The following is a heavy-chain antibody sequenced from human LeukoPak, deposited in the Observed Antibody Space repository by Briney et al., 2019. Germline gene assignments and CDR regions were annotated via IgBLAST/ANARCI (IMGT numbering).Heavy chain of an antibody. CDR1: GFTFSSYW. Sequence: SGGSLRLSCAASGFTFSSYWMNWVRQAPGKGLEWVANIKQDGSEKYYVDSVKGRFTISRDNAKNSLYLQMNSLRAEDTAVYYCARDASSGSSLPSFDYWGQGTLVTVSS. J-gene: IGHJ4*02. D-gene: IGHD3-22*01. V-gene: IGHV3-7*01. CDR2: IKQDGSEK. CDR3: ARDASSGSSLPSFDY.